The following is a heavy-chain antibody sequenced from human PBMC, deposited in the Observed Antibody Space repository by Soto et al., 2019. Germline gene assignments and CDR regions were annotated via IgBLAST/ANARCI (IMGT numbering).Heavy chain of an antibody. D-gene: IGHD4-17*01. CDR3: ARRKSDDYGDYSGWFDP. CDR1: GGSISSYY. Sequence: SETLSLTCTVSGGSISSYYWSWIRQPPGKGLEWIGYIYYSGSTNYNLSLKSRVTISVDTSKNQFSLKLSSVTAADTAVYYCARRKSDDYGDYSGWFDPWGQGTRVNVSS. CDR2: IYYSGST. J-gene: IGHJ5*02. V-gene: IGHV4-59*08.